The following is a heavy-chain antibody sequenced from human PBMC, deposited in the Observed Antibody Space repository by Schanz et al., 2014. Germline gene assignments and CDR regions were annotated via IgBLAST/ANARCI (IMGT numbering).Heavy chain of an antibody. J-gene: IGHJ4*02. CDR1: GYTFTRSV. CDR2: IGGSDGNT. Sequence: QVQLVQSGGEVKTPGASVKVSCKASGYTFTRSVISWVRQAPGQGLEWMGWIGGSDGNTKFAQKFQGRVTMTTDTSTSTVYMELRSLTSDDSAVYYCARDRDQWDGNYLDYWGQGTLVTVSS. D-gene: IGHD1-26*01. CDR3: ARDRDQWDGNYLDY. V-gene: IGHV1-18*01.